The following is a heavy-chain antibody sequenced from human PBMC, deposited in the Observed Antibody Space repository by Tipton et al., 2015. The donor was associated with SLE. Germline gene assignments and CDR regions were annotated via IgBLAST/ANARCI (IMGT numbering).Heavy chain of an antibody. J-gene: IGHJ2*01. CDR1: GGSFSGYY. V-gene: IGHV4-34*01. CDR3: ARGSYDFWSGYQGWYFDL. D-gene: IGHD3-3*01. Sequence: TLSLTCAVYGGSFSGYYWSWIRQSPGKGPEWIGEINHSGSTNYNPSLKSRVTISVDTSKNQFSLKLSSVTAADTAVYYCARGSYDFWSGYQGWYFDLWGRGTLVTVSS. CDR2: INHSGST.